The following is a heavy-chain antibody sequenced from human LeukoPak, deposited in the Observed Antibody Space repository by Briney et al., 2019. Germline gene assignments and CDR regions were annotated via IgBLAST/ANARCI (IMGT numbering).Heavy chain of an antibody. CDR1: GFTFSGYA. CDR2: ISGSGGST. J-gene: IGHJ6*03. CDR3: ANGGAAAGPLLYYYYYMDV. D-gene: IGHD6-13*01. V-gene: IGHV3-23*01. Sequence: GGSLRLSCAASGFTFSGYAMSWVRQAPGKGLEWVSAISGSGGSTYYADSVKGRFTISRDNSKNTLYLQMNSLRAEDTAVYYCANGGAAAGPLLYYYYYMDVWGKGTTVTVSS.